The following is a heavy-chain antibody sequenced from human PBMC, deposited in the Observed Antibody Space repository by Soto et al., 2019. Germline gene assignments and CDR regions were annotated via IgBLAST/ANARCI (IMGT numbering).Heavy chain of an antibody. CDR2: IYGGGDT. D-gene: IGHD6-6*01. Sequence: HPGGSLRLSCAASGFTVSNNYMSWVRQAPGKGLEWVSVIYGGGDTYYADSVKDRFTISRDNSKNTLYLQMNRLRAEDTALYYCAKTNIPHSSSSFDYWGQGTLVTVSS. CDR3: AKTNIPHSSSSFDY. CDR1: GFTVSNNY. J-gene: IGHJ4*02. V-gene: IGHV3-66*01.